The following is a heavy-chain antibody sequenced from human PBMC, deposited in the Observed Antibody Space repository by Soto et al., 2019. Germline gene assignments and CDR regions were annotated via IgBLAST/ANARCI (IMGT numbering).Heavy chain of an antibody. Sequence: QVQLQESGPGLVKPSQTLSLTCTVSGGSINSGGYCWSWIRQHSGKGLDWIGCISYGGSTSYNPSLKSRVTISVDTSKNQFSLKLTSVTAADTAVYYCSRGILVWGQGALITVSS. D-gene: IGHD5-18*01. J-gene: IGHJ4*02. CDR1: GGSINSGGYC. CDR2: ISYGGST. CDR3: SRGILV. V-gene: IGHV4-31*03.